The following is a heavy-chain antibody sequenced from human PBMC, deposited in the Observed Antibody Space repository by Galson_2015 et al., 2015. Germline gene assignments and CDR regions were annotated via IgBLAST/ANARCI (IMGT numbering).Heavy chain of an antibody. D-gene: IGHD5-18*01. CDR1: GGSISSGGYY. CDR3: AREETGSYGRTSNYYGMDV. CDR2: IYYSGST. V-gene: IGHV4-31*03. J-gene: IGHJ6*02. Sequence: TLSLTCTVSGGSISSGGYYWSWIRQHPGKGLEWIGYIYYSGSTYYNPSLKSRVTISVDTSKNQFSLKLSSVTAADTAVYYCAREETGSYGRTSNYYGMDVWGQGTTVTVSS.